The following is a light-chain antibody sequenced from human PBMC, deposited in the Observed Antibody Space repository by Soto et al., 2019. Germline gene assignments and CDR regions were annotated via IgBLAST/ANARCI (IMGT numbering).Light chain of an antibody. Sequence: DIQLTQSPSFLSASVGDTVTITCRASQAISTSLAWYRQKSGMAPELLVYAASTLHSGVTSRFSGGGSGTDFTLTITGLQPEDFATYSCQQVNGYPFTFGGGTKVEIK. CDR3: QQVNGYPFT. CDR2: AAS. V-gene: IGKV1-9*01. CDR1: QAISTS. J-gene: IGKJ4*01.